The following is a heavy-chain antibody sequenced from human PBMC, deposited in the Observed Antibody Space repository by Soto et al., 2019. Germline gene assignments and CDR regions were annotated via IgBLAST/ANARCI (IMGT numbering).Heavy chain of an antibody. V-gene: IGHV4-31*03. D-gene: IGHD2-2*01. Sequence: SETLSLTCTVSGGSISSGGYYWSWIRQHPGKGLEWIGYIYYSGSTYYNPSLKSRVTISVDTSKNQFSLKLSSVTAADTAVYYCARAVVPAASPRIHWFDPWGQGTLVTVSS. J-gene: IGHJ5*02. CDR3: ARAVVPAASPRIHWFDP. CDR2: IYYSGST. CDR1: GGSISSGGYY.